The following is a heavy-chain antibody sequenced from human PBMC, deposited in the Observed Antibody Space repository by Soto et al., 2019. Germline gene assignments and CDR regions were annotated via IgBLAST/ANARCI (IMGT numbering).Heavy chain of an antibody. CDR2: ISYDGSNK. Sequence: LRLSCAASGFTFSSYAMPWVRQAPGKGLEWVAVISYDGSNKYYADSVKGRFTISRDNSKNTLYLQMNSLRAEDTAVYYCARDILPFRDYSNYGPVYDNWFDPWGQGTLVTVSS. D-gene: IGHD4-4*01. CDR3: ARDILPFRDYSNYGPVYDNWFDP. J-gene: IGHJ5*02. CDR1: GFTFSSYA. V-gene: IGHV3-30-3*01.